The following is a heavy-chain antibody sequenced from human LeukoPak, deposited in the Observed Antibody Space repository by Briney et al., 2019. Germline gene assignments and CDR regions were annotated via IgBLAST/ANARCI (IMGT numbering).Heavy chain of an antibody. Sequence: TETLWLTCTVSGGSISSYYWSWIRQPPGKGLEWIGYVSYSGSTKYNPSLKSRVTISLDKSENQLSLKLSSVTAADTAVYYCVKRTDWGNWFDPWGQGTLVTVSS. CDR1: GGSISSYY. CDR3: VKRTDWGNWFDP. D-gene: IGHD7-27*01. CDR2: VSYSGST. J-gene: IGHJ5*02. V-gene: IGHV4-59*03.